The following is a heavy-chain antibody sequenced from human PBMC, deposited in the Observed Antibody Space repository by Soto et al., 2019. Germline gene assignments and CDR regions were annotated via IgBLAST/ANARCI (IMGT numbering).Heavy chain of an antibody. CDR3: VTIPAAVATEDYYYYGMDV. J-gene: IGHJ6*02. CDR1: GFTFSSYA. CDR2: ISGSGGST. V-gene: IGHV3-23*01. D-gene: IGHD2-2*01. Sequence: EVPLLESGGGLVQPGGSLRLSCAASGFTFSSYAMSWVRQAPGKGLEWVSAISGSGGSTYYADSVKGRFTISRDNSKNTLHLQMNSLRAEDTAVYYCVTIPAAVATEDYYYYGMDVWGQGTTVTVSS.